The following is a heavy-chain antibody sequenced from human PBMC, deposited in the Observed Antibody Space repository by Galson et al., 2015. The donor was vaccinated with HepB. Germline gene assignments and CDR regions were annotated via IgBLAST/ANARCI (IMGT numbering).Heavy chain of an antibody. CDR1: GFTFSNFN. Sequence: SLRLSCAASGFTFSNFNMNWVRQAPGKGLEWVSSTTSTSSYVYYAGSVKGRFAISRDNAQNSLYLQMNSLRDEDTAVYYCARVYFGSGSSSAYWYFDLWGRGALVTVSS. J-gene: IGHJ2*01. CDR3: ARVYFGSGSSSAYWYFDL. CDR2: TTSTSSYV. V-gene: IGHV3-21*01. D-gene: IGHD3-10*01.